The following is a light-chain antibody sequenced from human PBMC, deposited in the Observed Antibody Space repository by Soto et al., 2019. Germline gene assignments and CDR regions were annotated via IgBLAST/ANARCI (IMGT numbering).Light chain of an antibody. CDR3: RSYAGSSTYV. J-gene: IGLJ1*01. V-gene: IGLV2-23*02. CDR2: EVT. CDR1: SSDVGIYNI. Sequence: QSVLTQPASLSGSPGQSITISCTGTSSDVGIYNIVSWYQQLPGKAPRVLIYEVTKRPSGVSNRFSGSKSGNTASLTISGLQAEDEADYYCRSYAGSSTYVFGTGTKV.